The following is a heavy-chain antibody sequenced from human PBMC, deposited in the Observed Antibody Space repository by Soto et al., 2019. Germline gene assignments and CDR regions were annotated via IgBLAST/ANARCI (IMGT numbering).Heavy chain of an antibody. D-gene: IGHD3-22*01. V-gene: IGHV3-23*01. Sequence: GGSLRLSCRSSGFTFSTLAMKWVREAPGKGLEWVSAISGGGGSTYYADSVKGRFTISRDNSKNTLYLQMNSLRAEDTAVYYCAKDLTMIVVVTHDAFDSWGQGTMVTVSS. CDR3: AKDLTMIVVVTHDAFDS. CDR2: ISGGGGST. J-gene: IGHJ3*02. CDR1: GFTFSTLA.